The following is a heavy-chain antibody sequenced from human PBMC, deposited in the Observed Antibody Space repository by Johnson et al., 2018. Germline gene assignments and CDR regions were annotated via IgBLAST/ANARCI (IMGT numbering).Heavy chain of an antibody. CDR2: IHYTGDT. J-gene: IGHJ4*02. CDR1: DGSIRGSY. CDR3: ARGAGREGFNPGF. V-gene: IGHV4-59*01. D-gene: IGHD5-24*01. Sequence: QVQLVQSGPRLVEPSETLSLTCAVSDGSIRGSYWSWSRQPPGKGLEWIGYIHYTGDTNSNPSLNSRVTILLDTSKNQFSLKLTSLTAADTAVYYCARGAGREGFNPGFWGQGILVTVSS.